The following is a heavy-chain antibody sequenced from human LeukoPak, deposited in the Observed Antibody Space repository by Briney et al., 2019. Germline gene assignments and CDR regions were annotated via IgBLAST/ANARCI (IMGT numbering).Heavy chain of an antibody. J-gene: IGHJ6*03. V-gene: IGHV4-34*01. Sequence: PSETLSLTCAVYGGSFSGYYWTWIRQPPGKGLEWIGEINHSGSTNYNPSLKSRVTISIDTSKNQFSLKLSSVTAADTAVYYCASRAHYYYMDVWGKGTTVTVSS. CDR2: INHSGST. CDR3: ASRAHYYYMDV. CDR1: GGSFSGYY.